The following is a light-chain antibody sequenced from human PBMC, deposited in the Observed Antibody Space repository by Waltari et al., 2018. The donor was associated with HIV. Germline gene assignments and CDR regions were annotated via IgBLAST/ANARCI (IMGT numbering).Light chain of an antibody. Sequence: QSVLTQPPSVSAAPGQQVTISCSGSSSTIGNHYVSWYQHLPGTAPKLLIYEDNKRPSGIPDRFSGSKSGTSATLGITGLLTGDEADYYCGTWDTSLSAGVFGTGTKVTVL. V-gene: IGLV1-51*02. CDR1: SSTIGNHY. J-gene: IGLJ1*01. CDR3: GTWDTSLSAGV. CDR2: EDN.